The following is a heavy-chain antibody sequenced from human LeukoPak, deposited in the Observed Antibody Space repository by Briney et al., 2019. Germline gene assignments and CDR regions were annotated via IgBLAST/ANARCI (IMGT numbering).Heavy chain of an antibody. Sequence: SETLSLTCTVSGVSISGSDYYWGWIRQPPGKGLEWIGNIYYSGTTYYNPSLKSRVTISVDTSKNQFSLKLSSVTAADTAVFYCARLDYSSSWIRTWGQGTLVTVSS. CDR3: ARLDYSSSWIRT. CDR2: IYYSGTT. J-gene: IGHJ5*02. CDR1: GVSISGSDYY. D-gene: IGHD6-13*01. V-gene: IGHV4-39*01.